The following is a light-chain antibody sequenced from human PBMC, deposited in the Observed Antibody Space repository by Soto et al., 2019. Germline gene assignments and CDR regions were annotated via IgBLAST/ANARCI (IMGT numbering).Light chain of an antibody. V-gene: IGKV3-15*01. CDR2: GEY. J-gene: IGKJ1*01. CDR1: HSVSSS. CDR3: QHYNTWPWT. Sequence: VMTQSPGTLSVSPWERGTLSCRASHSVSSSLAWYQQKHGQAQRLIISGEYTRAAGITDRFSGSGSGKEFTITIRSMQSEDFEVYYCQHYNTWPWTCGHGSKGDIK.